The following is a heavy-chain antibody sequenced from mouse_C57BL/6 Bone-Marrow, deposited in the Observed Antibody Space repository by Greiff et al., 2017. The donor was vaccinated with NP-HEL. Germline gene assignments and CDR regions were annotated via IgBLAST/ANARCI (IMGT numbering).Heavy chain of an antibody. CDR1: GFTFTTYA. V-gene: IGHV10-3*01. CDR2: IRSKSSNYAT. D-gene: IGHD1-1*01. CDR3: VRRRYYGSSYGYFDV. J-gene: IGHJ1*03. Sequence: EVKLVESGGGLVQPKGSLKLSCAASGFTFTTYAMHWVRQAPGKGLEWVARIRSKSSNYATYYADSVKDRFTISRDDSQSMLYLQMNNLKTEYTAMYYCVRRRYYGSSYGYFDVWGTGTTVTVSS.